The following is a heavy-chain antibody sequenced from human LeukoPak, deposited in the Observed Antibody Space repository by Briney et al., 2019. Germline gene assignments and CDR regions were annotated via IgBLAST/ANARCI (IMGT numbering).Heavy chain of an antibody. Sequence: GGSLRLSCAASGFTFSSYAMSWVRQAPGKGLEWVSAISGSGGSTYYADSVKGRFTISRDNSKNTLYLQMNSLRAEDTAVYYCAKDSVGQVFWSGYYINWFDPWGQGTLVTVSS. V-gene: IGHV3-23*01. CDR3: AKDSVGQVFWSGYYINWFDP. J-gene: IGHJ5*02. CDR1: GFTFSSYA. CDR2: ISGSGGST. D-gene: IGHD3-3*01.